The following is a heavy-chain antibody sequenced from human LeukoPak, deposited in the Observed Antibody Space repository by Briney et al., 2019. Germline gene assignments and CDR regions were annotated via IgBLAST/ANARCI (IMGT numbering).Heavy chain of an antibody. V-gene: IGHV1-2*02. CDR1: GYTFTAYY. CDR2: INPNNGGT. Sequence: ASVKVSFKTSGYTFTAYYTLWVRQAPGQGPEWMGWINPNNGGTNYAQKFQGRVTMTRDTSISAAYMELSRLRSDDTAMYYCARVGGFGELSWGQGTLVTVSS. CDR3: ARVGGFGELS. D-gene: IGHD3-10*01. J-gene: IGHJ4*02.